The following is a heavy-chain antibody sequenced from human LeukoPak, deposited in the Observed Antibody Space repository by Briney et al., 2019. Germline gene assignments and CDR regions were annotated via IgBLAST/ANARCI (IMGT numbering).Heavy chain of an antibody. Sequence: PSETLSLTCTVSGGSISSGDYYWSWIRQPPGKGLEWIGYIYYSGSTYYNPSLKSRVTISVDTSKNQFSLKLSSVTAADTAVYYCARDSWRMDYGSGSYYIPNYYGMDVWGQGTTVTVSS. CDR2: IYYSGST. CDR3: ARDSWRMDYGSGSYYIPNYYGMDV. D-gene: IGHD3-10*01. J-gene: IGHJ6*02. V-gene: IGHV4-30-4*01. CDR1: GGSISSGDYY.